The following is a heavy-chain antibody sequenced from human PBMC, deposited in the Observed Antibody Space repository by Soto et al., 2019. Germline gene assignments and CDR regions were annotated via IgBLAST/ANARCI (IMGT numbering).Heavy chain of an antibody. CDR3: AREFPNIWFDP. Sequence: SETLSLTCTVSGGSICSYYWSWIRQPPGKGLEWIGYISYSGSTNYNPSLKSRVTMSVDTSKNQFSLKLSSLTAADTAVYYCAREFPNIWFDPWGQGTLVTVSS. V-gene: IGHV4-59*01. J-gene: IGHJ5*02. CDR2: ISYSGST. CDR1: GGSICSYY.